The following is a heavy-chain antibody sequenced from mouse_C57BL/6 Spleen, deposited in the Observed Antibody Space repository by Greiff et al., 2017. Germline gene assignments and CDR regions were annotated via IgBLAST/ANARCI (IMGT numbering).Heavy chain of an antibody. CDR3: VRRGLWAGAMDY. CDR1: GFTFNTYA. V-gene: IGHV10-3*01. Sequence: EVKLVESGGGLVQPKGSLKLSCAASGFTFNTYAMHWVRQAPGKGLEWVARVRSKSSNYATYYADSVKDRFTISRGDSQSMLYLQMINLKTEDTAMYYCVRRGLWAGAMDYWGQGTSVTVSS. CDR2: VRSKSSNYAT. J-gene: IGHJ4*01. D-gene: IGHD1-1*02.